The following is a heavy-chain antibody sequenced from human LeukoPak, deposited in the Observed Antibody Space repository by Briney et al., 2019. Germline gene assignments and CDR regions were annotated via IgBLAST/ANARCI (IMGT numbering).Heavy chain of an antibody. J-gene: IGHJ4*02. D-gene: IGHD2-2*02. V-gene: IGHV1-2*02. CDR1: GYTFTGYY. CDR3: ARVGYCSSTSCYTFDY. Sequence: ASVKVSCKASGYTFTGYYMHWVRQAPGQGREWMGWINPNSGGTNYAQKFQGRVTMTRDTSISTAYMELSRLRSDDTAVYYCARVGYCSSTSCYTFDYWGQGTLVTVSS. CDR2: INPNSGGT.